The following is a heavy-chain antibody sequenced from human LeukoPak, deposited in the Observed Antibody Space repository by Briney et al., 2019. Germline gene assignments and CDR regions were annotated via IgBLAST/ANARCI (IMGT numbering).Heavy chain of an antibody. CDR2: IYSGGST. CDR1: GFTFSSNY. D-gene: IGHD3-10*01. V-gene: IGHV3-53*01. Sequence: GGSLRLSCAASGFTFSSNYMSWVRQVPGKGLEWVSVIYSGGSTYYADSVKGRFTISRDNSKNTLYLQMNSLRAEDTAVYYCARPGGYYGSGSYLDYWGQGTLVTVSS. J-gene: IGHJ4*02. CDR3: ARPGGYYGSGSYLDY.